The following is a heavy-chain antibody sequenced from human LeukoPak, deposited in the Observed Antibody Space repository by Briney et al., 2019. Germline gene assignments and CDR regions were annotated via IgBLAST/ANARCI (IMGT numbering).Heavy chain of an antibody. D-gene: IGHD6-19*01. CDR3: ARTSGLDY. CDR2: INPTGGST. CDR1: GYTFTSYY. Sequence: GASVKVSCKASGYTFTSYYMHWVRQAPGQGLEWMGLINPTGGSTGYAQKFQGRVTMTRDTSISTAYMELSSLRSEDTAVYYCARTSGLDYWGQGTLVTVSS. J-gene: IGHJ4*02. V-gene: IGHV1-46*01.